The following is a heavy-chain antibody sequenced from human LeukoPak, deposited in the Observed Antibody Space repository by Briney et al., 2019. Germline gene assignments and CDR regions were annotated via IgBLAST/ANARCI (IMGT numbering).Heavy chain of an antibody. D-gene: IGHD6-19*01. Sequence: SETLSLTCAVYGGSFSGYYWSWIRQPPGKGLEWIGEISHSGSTNYNSSLKSRVTISVDTSKNQFSLKLSSVTAADTAVYYCARGGIAVAGNDYWGQGTLVTVSS. V-gene: IGHV4-34*01. CDR3: ARGGIAVAGNDY. CDR1: GGSFSGYY. CDR2: ISHSGST. J-gene: IGHJ4*02.